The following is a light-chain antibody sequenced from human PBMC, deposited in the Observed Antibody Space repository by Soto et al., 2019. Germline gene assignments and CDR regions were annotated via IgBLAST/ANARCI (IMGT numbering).Light chain of an antibody. J-gene: IGKJ1*01. CDR1: QSIRSY. V-gene: IGKV1-39*01. CDR3: QQSYSTPWT. CDR2: AAS. Sequence: DIQMTQSPSSLSASVGDRVTITCRASQSIRSYLNWYQQKPGKAPKLLIYAASSLQSGVPSRFSGSGSGTDFTLTICSLQPEDFATYYCQQSYSTPWTFGQGTKVEIK.